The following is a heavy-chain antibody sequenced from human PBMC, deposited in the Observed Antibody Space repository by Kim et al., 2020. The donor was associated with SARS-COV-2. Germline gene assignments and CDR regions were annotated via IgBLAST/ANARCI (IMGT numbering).Heavy chain of an antibody. CDR2: IIPIFGTA. CDR1: GGTFSSYA. D-gene: IGHD5-18*01. J-gene: IGHJ4*02. Sequence: SVKVSCKASGGTFSSYAISWVRQAPGQGLEWMGGIIPIFGTANYAQKFQGRVTITADESTSTAYMELSSLRSEDTAVYYCASTTYGYEMYYFDYWGQGTLVTVSS. CDR3: ASTTYGYEMYYFDY. V-gene: IGHV1-69*13.